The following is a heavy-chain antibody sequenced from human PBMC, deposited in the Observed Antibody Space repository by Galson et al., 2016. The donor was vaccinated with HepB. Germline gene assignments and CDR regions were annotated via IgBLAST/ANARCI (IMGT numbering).Heavy chain of an antibody. CDR3: ARSAYGGPVADGALDI. J-gene: IGHJ3*02. V-gene: IGHV1-69*13. Sequence: SVKVSCKAPGGTFSNYAISWVRQAPGQGLEWMGAIIPVFGTTNEAQKFLDRVTMTADESTSTAYMELSSLTSEDTAVYYCARSAYGGPVADGALDIWGQGTMVTVSS. D-gene: IGHD4-23*01. CDR1: GGTFSNYA. CDR2: IIPVFGTT.